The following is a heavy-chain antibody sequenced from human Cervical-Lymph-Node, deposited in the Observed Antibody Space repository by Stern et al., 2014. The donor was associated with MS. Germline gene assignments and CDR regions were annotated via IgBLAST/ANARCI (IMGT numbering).Heavy chain of an antibody. J-gene: IGHJ4*02. Sequence: VQLVQSGGTSVQPGGSLRLSCAASGFTFSSSSMHWVRQTPGKGLECVSYISSGSTVIHYADSVKGRFTISRDNAKSTLYLQMNSLRAEDSAVYYCARDAWPAASGPLIDYWGRGTLVTVSS. CDR2: ISSGSTVI. CDR1: GFTFSSSS. CDR3: ARDAWPAASGPLIDY. V-gene: IGHV3-48*04. D-gene: IGHD6-13*01.